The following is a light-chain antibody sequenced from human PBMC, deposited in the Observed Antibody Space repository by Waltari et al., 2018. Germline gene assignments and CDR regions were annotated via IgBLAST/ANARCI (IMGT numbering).Light chain of an antibody. Sequence: NFMLTQPHSVSESPGKTVTISCTRSSGSLARHSVPMYQQRPGSAPTTVIYEYNRRPSGVPDRFSGSIDSSSNSASLTISGLKTEDEADYYCQSYDVSNPDWVFGGGTKLTVL. J-gene: IGLJ3*02. CDR1: SGSLARHS. CDR2: EYN. CDR3: QSYDVSNPDWV. V-gene: IGLV6-57*04.